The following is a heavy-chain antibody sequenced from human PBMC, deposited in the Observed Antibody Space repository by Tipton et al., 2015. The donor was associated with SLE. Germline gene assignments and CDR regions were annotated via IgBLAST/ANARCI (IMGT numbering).Heavy chain of an antibody. V-gene: IGHV3-23*03. Sequence: GSLRLSCAASGFTFSSYAMTWVRQAPGRGLEWVSISYASGAIYYADSVKDRFTISRDNSKNTLYLRLNSLRADDTAVYYCAREVPRSGWSLDSWGQGTLVTVSS. CDR3: AREVPRSGWSLDS. CDR2: SYASGAI. D-gene: IGHD6-19*01. J-gene: IGHJ4*02. CDR1: GFTFSSYA.